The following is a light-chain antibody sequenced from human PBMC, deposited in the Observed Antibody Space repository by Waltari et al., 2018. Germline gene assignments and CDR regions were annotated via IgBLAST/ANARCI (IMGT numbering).Light chain of an antibody. V-gene: IGKV3-15*01. J-gene: IGKJ2*01. CDR1: QSVGNK. Sequence: MTQSPSSLSVSPGERATVSCRASQSVGNKLAWYQQKPGQAPRLLFYDASTRATGIPVRFSGSGSGTEFTLTISSLQSEDFAVYYCQQSNNWPYTFGQGTKLEIK. CDR2: DAS. CDR3: QQSNNWPYT.